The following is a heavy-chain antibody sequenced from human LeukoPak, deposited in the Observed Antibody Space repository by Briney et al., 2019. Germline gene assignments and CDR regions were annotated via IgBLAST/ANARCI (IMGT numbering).Heavy chain of an antibody. CDR1: GFTFNSYD. CDR2: IRYDGSNK. CDR3: ARDSPHRSWGSGFDY. V-gene: IGHV3-30*02. J-gene: IGHJ4*02. D-gene: IGHD3-16*01. Sequence: GGSLRLSCAASGFTFNSYDMHWVRQAPGKGLEWVAFIRYDGSNKYYADSMKGRFTVSRDNAKNSVYLQMNSLRAEDTAVYYCARDSPHRSWGSGFDYWGQGTLVTVSS.